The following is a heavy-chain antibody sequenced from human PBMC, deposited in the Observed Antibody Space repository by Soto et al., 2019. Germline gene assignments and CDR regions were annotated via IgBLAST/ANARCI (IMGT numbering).Heavy chain of an antibody. CDR2: ISAYNGNS. D-gene: IGHD1-1*01. CDR1: GYNFIGYG. Sequence: VQSGAEVKKHGASVKVSCKASGYNFIGYGITWVRQAPGQGLAWMGWISAYNGNSNYAQSLQDRVTMTTDSSTATAYLELRSLRPDDTAVYFCARGMYMAWCDPWGQGTPVTVSS. CDR3: ARGMYMAWCDP. V-gene: IGHV1-18*01. J-gene: IGHJ5*02.